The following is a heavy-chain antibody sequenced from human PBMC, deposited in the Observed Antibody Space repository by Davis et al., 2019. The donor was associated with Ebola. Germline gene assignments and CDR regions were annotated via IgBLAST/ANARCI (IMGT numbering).Heavy chain of an antibody. CDR3: ARGGTGTKEQNYYYDGMDV. V-gene: IGHV1-46*01. J-gene: IGHJ6*04. Sequence: AASVKVSCKASGYTFTSYYMHWARQAPGQGLEWMGIINPSGGGTSYAQKFQGRVTMTRDTSTSTVYMELGSLRSEDTAVYYCARGGTGTKEQNYYYDGMDVWGKGTTVTVSS. CDR1: GYTFTSYY. CDR2: INPSGGGT. D-gene: IGHD1-1*01.